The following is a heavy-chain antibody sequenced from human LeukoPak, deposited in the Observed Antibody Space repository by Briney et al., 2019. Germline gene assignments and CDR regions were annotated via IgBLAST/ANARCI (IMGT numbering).Heavy chain of an antibody. Sequence: GGSLRLSCAASGFTFSSYLMHWVRQAPGKGLVWVSRINSDGSSTSYADSVKGRFTISRDNAKNTLYLQMNSLRAEDTAVYYCARAVLDCSGGSCYGYWGQGTVVTVSS. V-gene: IGHV3-74*01. J-gene: IGHJ4*02. CDR2: INSDGSST. CDR3: ARAVLDCSGGSCYGY. CDR1: GFTFSSYL. D-gene: IGHD2-15*01.